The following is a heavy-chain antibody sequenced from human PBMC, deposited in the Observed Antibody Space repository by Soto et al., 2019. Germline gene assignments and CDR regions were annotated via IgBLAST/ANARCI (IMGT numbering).Heavy chain of an antibody. J-gene: IGHJ5*01. CDR3: ARGGTDKYAFWCEPRGDGLAS. CDR1: GYTFTNYD. V-gene: IGHV1-8*01. CDR2: LSPGTGKTKT. D-gene: IGHD3-3*01. Sequence: QVQLLQSGAEVKRPGASVKVSCRASGYTFTNYDVSWLRQAAGQGLEWMGWLSPGTGKTKTTYLPQVRARVSMTCDSTVGTAYLEVLDLTSDDTDVYYCARGGTDKYAFWCEPRGDGLASWGQGTVVTVSS.